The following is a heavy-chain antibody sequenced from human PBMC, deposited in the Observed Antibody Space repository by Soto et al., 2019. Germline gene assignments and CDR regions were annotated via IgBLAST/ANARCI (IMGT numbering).Heavy chain of an antibody. Sequence: SETLSLTCTVSGASISGYYWSWIRKSAGKGLEWTGRIYATGTTDYNPSLKSRVMMSVDTSKKQFSLKLRSVTAADTAVYYCVRDGTKTLRDWFDPWGQGISVTVSS. CDR1: GASISGYY. V-gene: IGHV4-4*07. CDR3: VRDGTKTLRDWFDP. D-gene: IGHD1-1*01. J-gene: IGHJ5*02. CDR2: IYATGTT.